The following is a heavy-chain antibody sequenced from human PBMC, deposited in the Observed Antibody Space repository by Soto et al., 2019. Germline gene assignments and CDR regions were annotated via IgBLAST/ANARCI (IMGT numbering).Heavy chain of an antibody. CDR1: GFTFSSYA. CDR2: IRSGGVGT. V-gene: IGHV3-23*01. Sequence: EVQLLESGGGLVQPGGSLRLSCGASGFTFSSYAMSWVRQAPGKGLEWVSSIRSGGVGTYYADSVKGRFTISRDNSKNTVYLQMSSLRAEDTAVYYCARRHRYGYDDSWGQGTLVTVSS. D-gene: IGHD5-18*01. J-gene: IGHJ4*02. CDR3: ARRHRYGYDDS.